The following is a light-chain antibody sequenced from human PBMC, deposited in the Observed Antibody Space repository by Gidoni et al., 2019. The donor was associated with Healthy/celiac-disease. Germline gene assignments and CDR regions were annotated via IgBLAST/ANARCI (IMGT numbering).Light chain of an antibody. CDR3: QQSYSTPRT. CDR2: AAS. J-gene: IGKJ2*01. CDR1: QSISSY. V-gene: IGKV1-39*01. Sequence: QMPQSPSSLSASVGDRVTITCRASQSISSYLNWYQQKPGKAPKLLIYAASSLQSGVPSRFSGSGSGTDFTLTISSRQPEDFATYYCQQSYSTPRTFGQXTKLEIK.